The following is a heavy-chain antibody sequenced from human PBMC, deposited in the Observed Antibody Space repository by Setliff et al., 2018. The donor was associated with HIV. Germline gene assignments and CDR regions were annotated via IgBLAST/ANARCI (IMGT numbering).Heavy chain of an antibody. J-gene: IGHJ4*02. CDR2: ISVSGGNP. CDR3: AKSRSGYYTDLEY. V-gene: IGHV3-23*01. Sequence: GGSLRLSCAASGFTFSSYTMSGVRKAPGKVLEWVSAISVSGGNPYYAYSVKGRFTIARDNSKNTLDLQMNSLRAEDTAVYYCAKSRSGYYTDLEYWGQGTLVTVSS. CDR1: GFTFSSYT. D-gene: IGHD3-3*01.